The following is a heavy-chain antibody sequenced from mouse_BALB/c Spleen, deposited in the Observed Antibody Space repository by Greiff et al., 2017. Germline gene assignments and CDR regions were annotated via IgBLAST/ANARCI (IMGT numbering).Heavy chain of an antibody. J-gene: IGHJ4*01. CDR2: IYPGNGNT. V-gene: IGHV1S56*01. Sequence: VQLQQSGPELVKPGASVRISCKASGYTFTSYYIHWVKQRPGQGLEWIGWIYPGNGNTKYNEKFKGKATLTADKSSSTAYMQLSSLTSEDSAVYFCAREVYEDAMDYWGQGTSVTVSS. D-gene: IGHD2-14*01. CDR3: AREVYEDAMDY. CDR1: GYTFTSYY.